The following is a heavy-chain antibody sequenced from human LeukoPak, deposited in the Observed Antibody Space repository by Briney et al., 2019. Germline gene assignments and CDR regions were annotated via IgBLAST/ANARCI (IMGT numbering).Heavy chain of an antibody. D-gene: IGHD3-16*01. Sequence: SETLSLTCTVSGGSISSSSYYWGWIRQPPGKGLEWIGGIYYSGSTYYNPSLKSRVTISVDTSKNQFSLKLSSVTAADTAVYYCARLREVGFDPWGQGTLVTVSS. CDR3: ARLREVGFDP. J-gene: IGHJ5*02. CDR1: GGSISSSSYY. CDR2: IYYSGST. V-gene: IGHV4-39*01.